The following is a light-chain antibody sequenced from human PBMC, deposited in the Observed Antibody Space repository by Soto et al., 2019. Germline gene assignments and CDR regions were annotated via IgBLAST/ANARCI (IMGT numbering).Light chain of an antibody. V-gene: IGKV3-11*01. CDR2: DAS. Sequence: ILLTQSPSTLSLSPGERATLSCRASQSVSSYLAWYQQKPGQAPRLLIYDASNRATGIPARFSGSGSGTDFTLTISSLEPEDFAVYYCQQRSNWPRWTFGQGTKV. CDR1: QSVSSY. CDR3: QQRSNWPRWT. J-gene: IGKJ1*01.